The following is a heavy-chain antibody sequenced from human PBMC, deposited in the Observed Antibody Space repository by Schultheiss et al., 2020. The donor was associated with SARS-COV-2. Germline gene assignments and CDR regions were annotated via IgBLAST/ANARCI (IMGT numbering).Heavy chain of an antibody. CDR2: IYHSGST. CDR3: ARVVGGPTFEAFFGMDV. V-gene: IGHV4-34*01. Sequence: SQTLSLTCAVYGGSFSGYYWSWIRQPPGKGLEWIGSIYHSGSTYYNPSLKSRVTISVDTSKNQFSLKLSSVTAADTAVYYCARVVGGPTFEAFFGMDVWGQGTTVTVSS. J-gene: IGHJ6*02. D-gene: IGHD1-26*01. CDR1: GGSFSGYY.